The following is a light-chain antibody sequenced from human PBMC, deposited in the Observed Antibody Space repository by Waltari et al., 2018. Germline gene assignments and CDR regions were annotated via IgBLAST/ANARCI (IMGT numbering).Light chain of an antibody. CDR2: DTF. CDR3: LHRSNWPPLFT. CDR1: QSVSRY. Sequence: EIVLTQSPVTLSMSPGERVTLSCRASQSVSRYLAWYQQKPGQAPRLLIYDTFSRASGIPARFSGSGSGTDFTLTISSLEPEDFAVYYCLHRSNWPPLFTFGPGTKVEIK. V-gene: IGKV3-11*01. J-gene: IGKJ3*01.